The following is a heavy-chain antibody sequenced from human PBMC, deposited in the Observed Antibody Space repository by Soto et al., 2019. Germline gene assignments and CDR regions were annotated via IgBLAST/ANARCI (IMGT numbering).Heavy chain of an antibody. J-gene: IGHJ6*03. CDR2: ISGRGTST. CDR3: ARGTTKSSSYYYYFDV. CDR1: GFNFRGFA. V-gene: IGHV3-23*01. D-gene: IGHD4-4*01. Sequence: GGSLRLSCAASGFNFRGFAVTWVRQAPGKGLEWVSGISGRGTSTYYIDSVKGRFTISRDDSKNTISLQMNGLRAEDAAVYYCARGTTKSSSYYYYFDVWGKGTTVTVSS.